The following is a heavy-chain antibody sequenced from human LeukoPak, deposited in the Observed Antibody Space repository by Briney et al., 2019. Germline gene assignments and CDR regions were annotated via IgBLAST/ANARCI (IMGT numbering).Heavy chain of an antibody. J-gene: IGHJ4*02. CDR3: ATQPTYCSSTSCYAPFDY. CDR2: IYYSGST. D-gene: IGHD2-2*01. CDR1: GGSISSSSYY. V-gene: IGHV4-39*01. Sequence: SQTLSLTCTVSGGSISSSSYYWGWIRQPPGKGLEWIGSIYYSGSTYYNPSLKSRVTISVDTPKNQFSLKLSSVTAADTAVYYCATQPTYCSSTSCYAPFDYWGQGTLVTVSS.